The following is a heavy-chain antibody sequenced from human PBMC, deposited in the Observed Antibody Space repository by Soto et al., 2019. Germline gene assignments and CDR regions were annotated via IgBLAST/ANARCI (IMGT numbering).Heavy chain of an antibody. D-gene: IGHD3-16*01. V-gene: IGHV1-69*01. CDR3: TREIALGPEGFDC. CDR2: IIPMFGTP. J-gene: IGHJ4*02. Sequence: QVQLVQSGAEVKKSGSSLKVSCKASRGTFSTYGFSWVRQAPGQGLEWMGAIIPMFGTPDYPEKFRVRVTISADESTSTVYMELSSLRFDDTAMYYCTREIALGPEGFDCWGQGTLVTVSS. CDR1: RGTFSTYG.